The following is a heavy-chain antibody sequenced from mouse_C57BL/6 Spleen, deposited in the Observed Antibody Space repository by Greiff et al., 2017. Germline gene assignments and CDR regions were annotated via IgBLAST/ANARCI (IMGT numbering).Heavy chain of an antibody. V-gene: IGHV5-6*01. Sequence: EVMLVESGGDLVKPGGSLKLSCAASGFTFSSYGMSWVRQTPDKRLEWVATISSGGSYTYYPDSVKGRFTISRDNAKNTLYLQMSSLKSEDTAMYYCARHPTGTGFDYWGQGTTLTVSS. CDR3: ARHPTGTGFDY. D-gene: IGHD4-1*02. J-gene: IGHJ2*01. CDR1: GFTFSSYG. CDR2: ISSGGSYT.